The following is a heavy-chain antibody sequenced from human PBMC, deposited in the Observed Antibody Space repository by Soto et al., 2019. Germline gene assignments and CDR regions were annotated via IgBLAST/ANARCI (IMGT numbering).Heavy chain of an antibody. CDR1: GGTFSSYA. D-gene: IGHD3-16*02. J-gene: IGHJ5*02. V-gene: IGHV1-69*12. CDR3: ARGEHHDYVWGSYRYRWFDP. Sequence: QVQLVQSGAEVKKPGSSVKVSCKASGGTFSSYAISWVRQSPGQGLEWMGGIIPIFGTANYAQKFQGRVTITADESTSTAYMELSSLRAEDTAVYYCARGEHHDYVWGSYRYRWFDPWGQGTLVTVSS. CDR2: IIPIFGTA.